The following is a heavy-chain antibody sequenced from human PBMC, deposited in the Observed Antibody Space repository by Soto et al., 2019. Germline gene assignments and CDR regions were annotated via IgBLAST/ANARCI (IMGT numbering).Heavy chain of an antibody. CDR2: IKSKTDGGTT. D-gene: IGHD3-10*01. Sequence: GGSLRLSCAASGFTFSNAWMNWVRQAPGKGLEWVGRIKSKTDGGTTDYAAPVKGRFTISRDDSKNTLYVQMNSLQTDDTGVYYCSHAPGRRGYYGMDVWGQGTTVTVSS. CDR1: GFTFSNAW. V-gene: IGHV3-15*07. J-gene: IGHJ6*02. CDR3: SHAPGRRGYYGMDV.